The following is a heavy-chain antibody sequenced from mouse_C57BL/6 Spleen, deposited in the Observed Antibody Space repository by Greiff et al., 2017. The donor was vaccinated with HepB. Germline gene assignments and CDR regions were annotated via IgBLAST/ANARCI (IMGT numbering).Heavy chain of an antibody. Sequence: QLQESGPGLVKPSQSLSLTCSVTGYSITSGYYWNWIRQFPGNKLEWMGYISYDGSNNYNPSLKNRISITRDTSKNQFFLKLNSVTTEDTATYYCARLYYYAMDYWGQGTSVTVSS. J-gene: IGHJ4*01. CDR1: GYSITSGYY. CDR2: ISYDGSN. V-gene: IGHV3-6*01. CDR3: ARLYYYAMDY.